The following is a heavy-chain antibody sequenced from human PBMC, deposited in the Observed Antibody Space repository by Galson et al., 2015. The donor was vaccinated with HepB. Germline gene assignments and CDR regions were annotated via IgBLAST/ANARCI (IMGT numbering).Heavy chain of an antibody. J-gene: IGHJ6*02. CDR3: ARSRGEWFGYGMDV. Sequence: SLRLSCAASGFTFSSYAMHWVRQAPGKGLEWVAVISYDGSNKYYADSVKGRFTISRDNSKNTLYLQMNSLRAEDTAVYYCARSRGEWFGYGMDVWGQGTTVTVSS. D-gene: IGHD3-10*01. V-gene: IGHV3-30-3*01. CDR2: ISYDGSNK. CDR1: GFTFSSYA.